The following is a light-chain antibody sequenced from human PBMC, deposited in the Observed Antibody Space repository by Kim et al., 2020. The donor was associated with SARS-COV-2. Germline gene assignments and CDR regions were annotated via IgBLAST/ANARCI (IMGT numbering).Light chain of an antibody. CDR3: LVLHNSAWV. J-gene: IGLJ3*02. CDR2: GAT. CDR1: GYH. V-gene: IGLV7-43*01. Sequence: QAVVTQEPSLTVSPGGTVTLTCASGGYHPNWFQQKPGQPPRALIYGATRKHPWTPARFSGSLLGGNAALTVSSVQPEDEADYFCLVLHNSAWVFGGG.